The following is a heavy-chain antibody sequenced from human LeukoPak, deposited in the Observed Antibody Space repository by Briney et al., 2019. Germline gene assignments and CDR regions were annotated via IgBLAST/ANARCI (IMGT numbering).Heavy chain of an antibody. CDR2: ISSRSSDT. CDR1: EFSFSDYY. Sequence: PGGSLRLSCAASEFSFSDYYMSWIRQAPGKGLEWVSYISSRSSDTDYADSVKGRFTISRDNAKNSLFLQMNSLRAEDTAVYYCARGHHGMEVWGRGTTVTVSS. J-gene: IGHJ6*02. CDR3: ARGHHGMEV. V-gene: IGHV3-11*05.